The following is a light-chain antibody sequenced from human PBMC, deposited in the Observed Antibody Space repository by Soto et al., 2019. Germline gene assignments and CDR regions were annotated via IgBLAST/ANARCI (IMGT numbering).Light chain of an antibody. CDR3: QQRSNWPPVFT. Sequence: EIVLTQSPATLSLSPGERATLSCRASQSVGSYLAWYQQKPGQAPRLLIYDASNRATGIPARFSGSGSGTDCTLTISSLEPEDFAVYYCQQRSNWPPVFTFGPGTKVEIK. CDR2: DAS. V-gene: IGKV3-11*01. J-gene: IGKJ3*01. CDR1: QSVGSY.